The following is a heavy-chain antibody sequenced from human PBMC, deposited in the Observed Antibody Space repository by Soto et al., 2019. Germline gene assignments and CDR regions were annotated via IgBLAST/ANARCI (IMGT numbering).Heavy chain of an antibody. Sequence: QVQLVQSGAEVKTPGASVQVSCKASGYTFTGYYIHWVRQAPGQGPEGMGWINPNIGGTNYAQKFKGRVTLTRDTSLSTAYMELSSLISDDTAVYYCALLPSGSSAGCPNWNYAVDYWGQGTLVTVSS. V-gene: IGHV1-2*02. D-gene: IGHD1-7*01. CDR3: ALLPSGSSAGCPNWNYAVDY. CDR1: GYTFTGYY. CDR2: INPNIGGT. J-gene: IGHJ4*02.